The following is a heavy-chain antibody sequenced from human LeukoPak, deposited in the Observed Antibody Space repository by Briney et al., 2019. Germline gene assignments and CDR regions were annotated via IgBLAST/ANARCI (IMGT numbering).Heavy chain of an antibody. J-gene: IGHJ4*02. Sequence: GRSLRLSCAASGFTFSSYGMHWVRQAPGKGLEWVAVISYDGSNKYYADSVKGRFTISRDNSKNTLYLQMNSLRAEDTAVYYCAKEYRDSSSWYDFDYWGQGTLVTVSS. D-gene: IGHD6-13*01. CDR3: AKEYRDSSSWYDFDY. CDR2: ISYDGSNK. CDR1: GFTFSSYG. V-gene: IGHV3-30*18.